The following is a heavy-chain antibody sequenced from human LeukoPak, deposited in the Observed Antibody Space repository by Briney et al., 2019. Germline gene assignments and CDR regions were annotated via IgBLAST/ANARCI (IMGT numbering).Heavy chain of an antibody. CDR3: ARGVLLWFGSGAFDI. CDR1: GYTFTSYG. V-gene: IGHV1-18*01. Sequence: GASVNVSCKASGYTFTSYGISWVRQAPGQGLEWMGWISAYNGNTNYAQKLQGRVTMTTDTSTSTAYMELRSLRSDDTAVYYCARGVLLWFGSGAFDIWGQGTMVTVSS. CDR2: ISAYNGNT. J-gene: IGHJ3*02. D-gene: IGHD3-10*01.